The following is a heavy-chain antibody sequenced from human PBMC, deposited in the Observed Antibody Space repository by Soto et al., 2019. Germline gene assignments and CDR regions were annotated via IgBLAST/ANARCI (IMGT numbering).Heavy chain of an antibody. V-gene: IGHV3-33*01. Sequence: QVQLVESGGGVVQPGRSLRLSCAASGFTFSSYGMHWVRQAPGKGLEWVAVIWYDGSNKYYADSVKGRFTISRDNSKNPLYLQMNSLRAEDTAVYYCARDLTMIVWYSYSSDAFDIWGQGTMVTVSS. D-gene: IGHD3-22*01. CDR1: GFTFSSYG. J-gene: IGHJ3*02. CDR3: ARDLTMIVWYSYSSDAFDI. CDR2: IWYDGSNK.